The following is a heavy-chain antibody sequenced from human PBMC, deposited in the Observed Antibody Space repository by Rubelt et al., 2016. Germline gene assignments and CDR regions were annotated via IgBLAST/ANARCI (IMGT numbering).Heavy chain of an antibody. J-gene: IGHJ2*01. CDR3: ARSYTDYADVHFDL. V-gene: IGHV4-34*02. CDR1: DGSFSAYY. CDR2: ITHSGST. D-gene: IGHD5-12*01. Sequence: QVQLRQWGAGLLKPSETLSLTCAVYDGSFSAYYWSWIRQPPGKGLEWIGEITHSGSTYYNSSLQSRVSISLDTSKTQFSLKPGSVTASDTARYYCARSYTDYADVHFDLWGRGTLVTVCS.